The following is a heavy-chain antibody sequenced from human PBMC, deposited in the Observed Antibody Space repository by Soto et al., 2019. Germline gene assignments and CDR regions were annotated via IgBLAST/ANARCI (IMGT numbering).Heavy chain of an antibody. V-gene: IGHV4-39*01. D-gene: IGHD3-16*02. CDR2: IYYSGST. CDR3: ARSVVSLGELSTSPVFDY. Sequence: SETLSLTCTVSGGSISSSSYYWGWIRQPPGKGLEWIGSIYYSGSTYYNPSLKSRVTISVDTSKNQFSLKLSSVTAADTAVYYCARSVVSLGELSTSPVFDYWGQGTLVTVSS. CDR1: GGSISSSSYY. J-gene: IGHJ4*02.